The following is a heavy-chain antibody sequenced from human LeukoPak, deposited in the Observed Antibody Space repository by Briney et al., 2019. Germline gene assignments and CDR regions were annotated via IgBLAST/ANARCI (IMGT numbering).Heavy chain of an antibody. Sequence: GGSLRLSCAASGFTFSSCWMNWVRQAPGKGLEWVANIKQDGSQKYYVDSVKGRFTIFRDNAKNSLYLQMNSLRAEDTAVYYYANHRLYTDYFDYWGQGTLVTVSS. D-gene: IGHD3-3*01. V-gene: IGHV3-7*03. CDR2: IKQDGSQK. CDR3: ANHRLYTDYFDY. J-gene: IGHJ4*02. CDR1: GFTFSSCW.